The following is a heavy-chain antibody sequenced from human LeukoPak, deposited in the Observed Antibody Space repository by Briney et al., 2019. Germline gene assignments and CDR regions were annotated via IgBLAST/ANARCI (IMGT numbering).Heavy chain of an antibody. V-gene: IGHV3-74*01. J-gene: IGHJ4*02. CDR1: GNYW. Sequence: GGSLRLSCAASGNYWMHWVRQVPGKGLVWVSHINSDGSWTSYADSVKGRFTISRDDSKNTLYLQMNSLRAEDTAVYYCAKDIQLSYWGQGALVTVSS. D-gene: IGHD2-15*01. CDR2: INSDGSWT. CDR3: AKDIQLSY.